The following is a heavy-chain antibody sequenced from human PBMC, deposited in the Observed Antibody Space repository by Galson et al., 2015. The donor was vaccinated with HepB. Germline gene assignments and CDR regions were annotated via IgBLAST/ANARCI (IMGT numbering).Heavy chain of an antibody. CDR2: IYPGDSDT. Sequence: QSGAEVKKPGESLKISCTGSGYTFPNFWIGWVRQMPGKGLEWMGIIYPGDSDTKYSPSFQGQVTISADKSISTAYLQWSSLKASDTAVYYRARGGRDYTVPFDFWGQGTLVTVSS. D-gene: IGHD3-10*01. J-gene: IGHJ4*02. CDR1: GYTFPNFW. CDR3: ARGGRDYTVPFDF. V-gene: IGHV5-51*01.